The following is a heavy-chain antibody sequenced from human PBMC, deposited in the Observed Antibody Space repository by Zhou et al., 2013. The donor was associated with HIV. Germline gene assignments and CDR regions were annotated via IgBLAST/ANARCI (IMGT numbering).Heavy chain of an antibody. CDR3: ARCIAAAGYYYYYYMDV. CDR1: GYTFTNYY. V-gene: IGHV1-46*01. J-gene: IGHJ6*03. D-gene: IGHD6-13*01. Sequence: QVQLVQSGAEVQKPGASVKVSCKASGYTFTNYYLHWVRQAPGQGLEWMGIINPFGGSTSYAQKFQGRVTMTRDTSTSTVYMELSSLRFEDTAVYYCARCIAAAGYYYYYYMDVWGKGTTVTVSS. CDR2: INPFGGST.